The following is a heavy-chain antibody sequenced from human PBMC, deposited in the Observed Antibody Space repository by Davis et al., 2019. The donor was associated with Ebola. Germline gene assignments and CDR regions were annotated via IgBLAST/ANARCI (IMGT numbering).Heavy chain of an antibody. CDR3: ARYSTVIQFDY. CDR2: IYYSGST. CDR1: GGSIGTYA. D-gene: IGHD4-11*01. J-gene: IGHJ4*02. Sequence: MPSETLSLTCTVSGGSIGTYAWSWIRQPPGKGLEWIGYIYYSGSTYYNPSLKSRATISVDTSKNQFSLKMSSVTAADTAVYYCARYSTVIQFDYWGQGTLVTVSS. V-gene: IGHV4-59*06.